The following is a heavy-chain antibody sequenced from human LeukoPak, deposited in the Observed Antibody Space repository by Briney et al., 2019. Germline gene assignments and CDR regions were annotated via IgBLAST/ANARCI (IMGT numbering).Heavy chain of an antibody. CDR2: ISSSSSYI. Sequence: GGSLRLSCAASGFTFSSYSMNWVRQAPGKGLEWVSSISSSSSYIYYADSVKGRFTISRDNAKNSLYLQMNSLRAEDTAVYYCARDRGGAGSGWYLIDYWGQGTLVTVSS. D-gene: IGHD6-19*01. J-gene: IGHJ4*02. CDR1: GFTFSSYS. V-gene: IGHV3-21*04. CDR3: ARDRGGAGSGWYLIDY.